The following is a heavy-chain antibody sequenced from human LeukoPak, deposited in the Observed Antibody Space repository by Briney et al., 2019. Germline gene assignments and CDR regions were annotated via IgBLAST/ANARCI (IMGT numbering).Heavy chain of an antibody. V-gene: IGHV5-51*01. CDR1: GYSFTSYW. CDR3: ARQTVDTAMGPHYYYYYGMDV. Sequence: GESLKISCKGSGYSFTSYWIGWVRQMPGKGLEWMGIIYPGDSDTRYSPSFQGQVTISADKSISTAYLQWSSLKASDTAMHYCARQTVDTAMGPHYYYYYGMDVWGQGTTVTVSS. D-gene: IGHD5-18*01. J-gene: IGHJ6*02. CDR2: IYPGDSDT.